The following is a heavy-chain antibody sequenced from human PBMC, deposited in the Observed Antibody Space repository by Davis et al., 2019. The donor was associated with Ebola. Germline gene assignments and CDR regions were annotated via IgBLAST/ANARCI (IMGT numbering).Heavy chain of an antibody. V-gene: IGHV4-34*01. J-gene: IGHJ5*02. CDR3: ARGSPFYDFWSGYSTQNWFDP. CDR2: INHSGST. CDR1: GGSFSGYY. Sequence: SETLSLTCAVYGGSFSGYYWSWIRQPPGKGLEWIGEINHSGSTNYNPSLKSRVTISVDTSKNQFSLKLSSVTAADTAVYYCARGSPFYDFWSGYSTQNWFDPWGQGTLVTVSS. D-gene: IGHD3-3*01.